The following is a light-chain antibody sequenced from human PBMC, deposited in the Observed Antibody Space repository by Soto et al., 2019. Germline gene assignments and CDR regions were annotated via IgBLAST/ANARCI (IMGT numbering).Light chain of an antibody. CDR1: SSNMGTNT. V-gene: IGLV1-44*01. CDR2: RSY. Sequence: QSALTQPPSASGTPGQSVTVSCSGGSSNMGTNTVSWYQHLPGTAPKLLIFRSYQRPSGVPDRFSGSKSGTSASLAISGLQSEDEADYYCAAWDDSLSGPVFGTGTQLTVL. J-gene: IGLJ1*01. CDR3: AAWDDSLSGPV.